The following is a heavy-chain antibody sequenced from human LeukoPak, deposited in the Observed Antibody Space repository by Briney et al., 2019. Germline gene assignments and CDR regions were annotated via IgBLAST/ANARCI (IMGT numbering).Heavy chain of an antibody. V-gene: IGHV3-23*01. CDR2: MSGSGGST. CDR1: GFPFSNYA. D-gene: IGHD3-16*02. CDR3: ARDIVATGGRYFDH. Sequence: GGSLRLSCAASGFPFSNYAMNWVRQAPGKGLEWVSAMSGSGGSTHYADSVKGRFTISRDNSKNTLSLQMNSLRGEDTAVYYCARDIVATGGRYFDHWGQGTLVIVSS. J-gene: IGHJ4*02.